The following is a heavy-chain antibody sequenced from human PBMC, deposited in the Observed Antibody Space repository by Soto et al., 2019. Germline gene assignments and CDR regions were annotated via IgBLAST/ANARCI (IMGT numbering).Heavy chain of an antibody. J-gene: IGHJ4*01. D-gene: IGHD1-20*01. CDR1: GFSISTTGVG. V-gene: IGHV2-5*02. Sequence: QITLKESGPTLVKPTQTLTLTCTFSGFSISTTGVGVGWIRQPPGQALEWLAFTYWDNDNRYNPSLKSRLTVAKDASKSLVVLLMTNMDPVDTATHYCAHRRGGYNWDDGYFDYWGPGTLVTVSA. CDR3: AHRRGGYNWDDGYFDY. CDR2: TYWDNDN.